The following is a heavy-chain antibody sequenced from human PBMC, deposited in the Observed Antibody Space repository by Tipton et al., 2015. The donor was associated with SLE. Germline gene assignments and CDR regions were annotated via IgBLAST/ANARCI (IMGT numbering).Heavy chain of an antibody. CDR1: GGSISSSSYY. J-gene: IGHJ6*03. CDR3: ARGRYSSSSVYYYYYMDV. V-gene: IGHV4-39*07. Sequence: LRLSCTVSGGSISSSSYYWGWIRQPPGKGLEWIGSIYYSGSTYYNPSLKSRVTISVDTSKNQFSLKLRSVTAADTAVYYCARGRYSSSSVYYYYYMDVWGKGTTVTVSS. D-gene: IGHD6-6*01. CDR2: IYYSGST.